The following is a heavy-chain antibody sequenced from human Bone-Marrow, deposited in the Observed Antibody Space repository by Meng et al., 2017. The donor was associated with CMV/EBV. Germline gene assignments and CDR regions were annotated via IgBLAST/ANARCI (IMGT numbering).Heavy chain of an antibody. CDR2: ISSSSSTI. J-gene: IGHJ6*02. CDR1: GFTFSSYS. V-gene: IGHV3-48*01. CDR3: ASGALWQLGGMDV. D-gene: IGHD6-6*01. Sequence: GESLKISCAASGFTFSSYSMNWVRQAPGKGLEWVSYISSSSSTIYYADSVKGRFTISRDNSKNTLYLQMNSLRAEDMAVYYCASGALWQLGGMDVWGQGTTVTVSS.